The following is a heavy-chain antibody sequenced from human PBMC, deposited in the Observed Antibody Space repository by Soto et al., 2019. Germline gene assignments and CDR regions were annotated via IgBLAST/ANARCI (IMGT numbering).Heavy chain of an antibody. D-gene: IGHD2-15*01. V-gene: IGHV3-30-3*01. CDR1: GFTFTYYS. Sequence: PGGSLRLSCAASGFTFTYYSMHWVRQAPGKGLEWVAVISYDGSNKFYADTVRGRFTISRDNSKSTLYLQMNSLRAEDTAVYYCEKRVVVAAGINCFDPWGQGTLVTVSS. CDR3: EKRVVVAAGINCFDP. J-gene: IGHJ5*02. CDR2: ISYDGSNK.